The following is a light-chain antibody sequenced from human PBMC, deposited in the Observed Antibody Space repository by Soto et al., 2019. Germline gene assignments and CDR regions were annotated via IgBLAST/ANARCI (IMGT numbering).Light chain of an antibody. CDR3: SSYTTSSPLGV. J-gene: IGLJ1*01. CDR2: DVS. CDR1: SSDVGGYEY. V-gene: IGLV2-14*03. Sequence: QSALTQAASVSGSPGQSITISCTGTSSDVGGYEYVSWYQQHPGKAPKRIIYDVSDRPSGVSNRFSGSKSGNTASLAISGLQAADEADYYCSSYTTSSPLGVFGTGTKLTVL.